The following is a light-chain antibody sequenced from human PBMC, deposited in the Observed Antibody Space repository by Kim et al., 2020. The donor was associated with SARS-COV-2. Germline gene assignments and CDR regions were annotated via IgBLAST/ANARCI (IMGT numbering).Light chain of an antibody. CDR1: QGISSA. J-gene: IGKJ4*01. CDR2: DAS. Sequence: ASVGDRVTITCRASQGISSALAWYQQKPGKAPKLLIYDASSLESGVPSRFSGSGSGTDFTLTISSLQPEDFATYYCQQFNSYPPLTFGGGTKLEIK. CDR3: QQFNSYPPLT. V-gene: IGKV1-13*02.